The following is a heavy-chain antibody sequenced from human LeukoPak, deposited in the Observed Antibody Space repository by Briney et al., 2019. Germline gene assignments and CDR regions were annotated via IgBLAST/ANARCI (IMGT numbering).Heavy chain of an antibody. CDR2: IKEDGSEK. V-gene: IGHV3-7*03. CDR3: AKDRSLTLPTFERSGYYYY. Sequence: GGSLRLSCTASGFTFNRDWTAWVRQAPGKGLEWVANIKEDGSEKNYVDSVKGRFTISRDNAENSVYLQMNDLRAEDTALYYCAKDRSLTLPTFERSGYYYYWGQGTLVTVSS. CDR1: GFTFNRDW. D-gene: IGHD3-22*01. J-gene: IGHJ4*02.